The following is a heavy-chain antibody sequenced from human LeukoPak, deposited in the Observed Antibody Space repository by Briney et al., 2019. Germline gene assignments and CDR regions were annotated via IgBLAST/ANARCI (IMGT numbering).Heavy chain of an antibody. J-gene: IGHJ4*02. D-gene: IGHD3-22*01. CDR1: GGTFSSYA. V-gene: IGHV1-69*06. Sequence: SVKVSCKASGGTFSSYAISWVRQAPGQGLEWMGGIIPIFGTANYAQKFQGRVTITADKSTSTAYMELSSLRSEDTAVYYCAKYYYDSSGYAGFDYWGQGTLVTVSS. CDR2: IIPIFGTA. CDR3: AKYYYDSSGYAGFDY.